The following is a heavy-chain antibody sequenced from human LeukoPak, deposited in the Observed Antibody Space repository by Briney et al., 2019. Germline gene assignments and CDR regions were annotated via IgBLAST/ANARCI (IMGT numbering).Heavy chain of an antibody. CDR1: GFTFSSYG. V-gene: IGHV3-33*06. Sequence: GGSLRLSCAASGFTFSSYGMHWVRQAPGKGLEWVAVIWYDGSNKYYADSVKGRFTISRDNSKNTLYLQMNSLRAEDTAVYYCAKGLAVAGREYYFDCWGQGTLVTVSS. D-gene: IGHD6-19*01. CDR3: AKGLAVAGREYYFDC. J-gene: IGHJ4*02. CDR2: IWYDGSNK.